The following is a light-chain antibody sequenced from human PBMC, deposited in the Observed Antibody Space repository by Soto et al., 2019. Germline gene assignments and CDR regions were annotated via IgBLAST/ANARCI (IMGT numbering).Light chain of an antibody. J-gene: IGKJ5*01. CDR1: QSISSY. CDR3: QQSYSTPRT. Sequence: TQSPSLLSASTGDRVTISCRASQSISSYLNWYQKKPGKAPKLLIYAASSLQSGVPSRLSGSGYGTALTIIISRLQPEDFATYYCQQSYSTPRTFGQGTRLEIK. CDR2: AAS. V-gene: IGKV1-39*01.